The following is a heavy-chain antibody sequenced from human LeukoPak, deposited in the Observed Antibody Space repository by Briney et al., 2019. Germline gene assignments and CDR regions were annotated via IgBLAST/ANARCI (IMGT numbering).Heavy chain of an antibody. Sequence: SETLSLTCTVSGGSISSYYWSWIRQPAGKGLEWIGRICTSGSTNYNPSLKSRVTMSVDTSKNQFSLKLSSVTAADTAVYYCARGRVLQYSGSYYDYWGQGTLVTVSS. D-gene: IGHD1-26*01. V-gene: IGHV4-4*07. J-gene: IGHJ4*02. CDR1: GGSISSYY. CDR3: ARGRVLQYSGSYYDY. CDR2: ICTSGST.